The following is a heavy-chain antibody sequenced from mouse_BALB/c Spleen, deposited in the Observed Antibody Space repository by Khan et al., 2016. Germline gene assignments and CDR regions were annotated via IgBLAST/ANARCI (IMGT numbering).Heavy chain of an antibody. V-gene: IGHV2-6*02. Sequence: QVQLKESGHGLVAPSQSLSITCTVSGFSLTSYGVHWVRQPPGKGLEWLVVIWSDGSTTVNPSFKSRLNVSNDNPKSQVSLKMNRRQTDDTAKYYCARRDDGGGAMDYWGQGTSVTVSS. CDR1: GFSLTSYG. CDR2: IWSDGST. CDR3: ARRDDGGGAMDY. J-gene: IGHJ4*01. D-gene: IGHD2-3*01.